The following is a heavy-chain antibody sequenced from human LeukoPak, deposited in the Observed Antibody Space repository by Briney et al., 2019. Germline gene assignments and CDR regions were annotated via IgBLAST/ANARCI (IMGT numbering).Heavy chain of an antibody. CDR2: ISYDGSNK. CDR3: ARDPPPTMVRGVEPHDAFDI. Sequence: PGGSLRLSCAASGFTFSSYAMHWVRQAPGKGLEWVAVISYDGSNKYYADSVKGRFTISRDNSKNTLYLQMNSLRAEDTAVYYCARDPPPTMVRGVEPHDAFDIWGQGTMVTVSS. D-gene: IGHD3-10*01. CDR1: GFTFSSYA. V-gene: IGHV3-30*04. J-gene: IGHJ3*02.